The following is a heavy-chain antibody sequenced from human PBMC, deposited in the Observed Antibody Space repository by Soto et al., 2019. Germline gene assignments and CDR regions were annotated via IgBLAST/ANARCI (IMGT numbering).Heavy chain of an antibody. D-gene: IGHD3-9*01. J-gene: IGHJ4*02. CDR2: IIPIFGTA. CDR3: ARVTYYDILTGYYDG. Sequence: EASVKVSCKASGGTFSSYAISWVRQAPGQGLEWMGGIIPIFGTANYAQKFQGRVTITADESTSTAYMELSSLRSEDTAVYYCARVTYYDILTGYYDGWGQGTLVTVSS. CDR1: GGTFSSYA. V-gene: IGHV1-69*13.